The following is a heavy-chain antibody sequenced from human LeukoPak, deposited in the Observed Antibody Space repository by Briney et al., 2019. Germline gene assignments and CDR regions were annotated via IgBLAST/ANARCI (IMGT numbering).Heavy chain of an antibody. J-gene: IGHJ4*02. D-gene: IGHD3-22*01. CDR3: ATVEGEYFDTSGYYDY. CDR1: GYTLTEFS. CDR2: FDPEDGET. Sequence: GASVKVSCKISGYTLTEFSMHWVRQAPGKGLEWMGGFDPEDGETIYAQKFQGRVTMTEDTSTDTAYMELSSLRSEDTAVYFCATVEGEYFDTSGYYDYWGQGTLLTVSS. V-gene: IGHV1-24*01.